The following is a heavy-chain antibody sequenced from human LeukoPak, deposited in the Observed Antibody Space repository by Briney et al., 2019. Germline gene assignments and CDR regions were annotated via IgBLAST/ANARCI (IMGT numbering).Heavy chain of an antibody. J-gene: IGHJ2*01. Sequence: ASVTVSCKASGGTFTIYAISWVRQAPGQGLEWMGGIIPIFGTANYAQKFQGRVTITADESTSTAYMELSSLRSEDTAVYYCARGGYSSSWSPWYFDLWGRGTLVTVSS. CDR2: IIPIFGTA. CDR3: ARGGYSSSWSPWYFDL. D-gene: IGHD6-13*01. V-gene: IGHV1-69*01. CDR1: GGTFTIYA.